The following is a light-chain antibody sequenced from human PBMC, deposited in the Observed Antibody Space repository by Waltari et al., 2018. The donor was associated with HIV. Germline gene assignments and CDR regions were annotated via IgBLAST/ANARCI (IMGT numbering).Light chain of an antibody. Sequence: QSALTQPASVSGSPGQSNTISCTGTSSDVGGYNYVSWYQQHPGKAPKLMIYEVSNRPSGVSIRFSGSTSGNTSSLTISGLQAEDEADYYCSSYTSSSTLYVVFGGGTKLTVL. V-gene: IGLV2-14*01. CDR1: SSDVGGYNY. CDR2: EVS. CDR3: SSYTSSSTLYVV. J-gene: IGLJ2*01.